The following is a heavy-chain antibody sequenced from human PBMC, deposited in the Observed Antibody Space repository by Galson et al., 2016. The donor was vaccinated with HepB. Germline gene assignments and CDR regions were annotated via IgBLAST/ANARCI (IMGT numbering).Heavy chain of an antibody. Sequence: QSGAEVKKPGESLRISCKGSGYSFTDYWIGWVRQLPGKGLEWMGFIYPSDSDTRYSPSFQGQVTISADKSIATAYLHWSSLKASDTAMYYCARLVGATTGYYFEYWGQGTLVTVSS. V-gene: IGHV5-51*01. CDR1: GYSFTDYW. J-gene: IGHJ4*02. CDR2: IYPSDSDT. D-gene: IGHD1-26*01. CDR3: ARLVGATTGYYFEY.